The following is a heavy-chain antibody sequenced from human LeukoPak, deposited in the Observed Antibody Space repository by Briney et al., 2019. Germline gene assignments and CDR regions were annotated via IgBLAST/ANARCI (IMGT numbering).Heavy chain of an antibody. J-gene: IGHJ6*02. CDR3: GRDYNYSGMDV. V-gene: IGHV4-59*01. CDR1: GGSISSYY. CDR2: IYYSGST. Sequence: SETLSLTCTVSGGSISSYYWSWIRQPPGKGLEWIGYIYYSGSTNYNPSLKSRVTISVDTSKNQFSLKLSSVTAADTAVYYCGRDYNYSGMDVGGQGTRVTVPS.